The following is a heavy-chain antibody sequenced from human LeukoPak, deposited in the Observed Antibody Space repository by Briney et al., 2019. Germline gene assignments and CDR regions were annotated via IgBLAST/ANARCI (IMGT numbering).Heavy chain of an antibody. J-gene: IGHJ4*02. Sequence: GSSVKVSCKASGYTFTRYGISWVRQAPRQGLEWMGWISANNGDTNSAQKFQGRVTMTTDTSTSTAYMELRSLRSDDTAVYYCARDFFHGHCAGLSCFLLDYWGQGSLVTVSS. D-gene: IGHD2-15*01. V-gene: IGHV1-18*01. CDR3: ARDFFHGHCAGLSCFLLDY. CDR1: GYTFTRYG. CDR2: ISANNGDT.